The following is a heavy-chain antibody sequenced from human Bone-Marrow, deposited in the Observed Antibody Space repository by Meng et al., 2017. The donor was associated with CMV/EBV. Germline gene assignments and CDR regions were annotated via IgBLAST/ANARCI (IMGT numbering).Heavy chain of an antibody. J-gene: IGHJ6*02. CDR1: GFTFSSYW. D-gene: IGHD4-11*01. Sequence: GESLKISCAASGFTFSSYWMSWVRQAPGKGLEWVANIKQDGSEKYYVDSVKGRFTISRDNAKNSLYLQMNSLRAEDTAVYYCARELTVTIGQGIHYYYYGMDVWGQGTTVTVSS. V-gene: IGHV3-7*01. CDR3: ARELTVTIGQGIHYYYYGMDV. CDR2: IKQDGSEK.